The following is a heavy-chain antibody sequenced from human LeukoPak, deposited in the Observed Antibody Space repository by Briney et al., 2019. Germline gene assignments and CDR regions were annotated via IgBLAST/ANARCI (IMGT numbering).Heavy chain of an antibody. CDR2: IKQDGSEK. CDR1: GFTFISYW. CDR3: ARADSSIAARLSRSSIFNYYYYMDV. J-gene: IGHJ6*03. Sequence: GGSLGLSCAASGFTFISYWMSWVRQAPGKGLEWVANIKQDGSEKYYVDYVKGRFTISRDNAKNSLYLQMNSLRAEDTAVYYCARADSSIAARLSRSSIFNYYYYMDVWGKGTTVTVSS. D-gene: IGHD6-6*01. V-gene: IGHV3-7*01.